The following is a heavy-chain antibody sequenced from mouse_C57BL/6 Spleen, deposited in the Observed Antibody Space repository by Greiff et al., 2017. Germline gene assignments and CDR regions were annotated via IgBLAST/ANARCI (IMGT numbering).Heavy chain of an antibody. CDR2: IDPSDSYT. CDR3: VKSFTTGVAIPPYFDY. V-gene: IGHV1-50*01. CDR1: GYTFTSYW. Sequence: QVQLQQPGAELVKPGASVKLSCKASGYTFTSYWMQWVKQRPGQGLEWIGEIDPSDSYTNYNQKFKGKATLTVDTSSSTAYMQLSRLPSEDSAVXYCVKSFTTGVAIPPYFDYWGEGTTLTVSS. D-gene: IGHD1-1*01. J-gene: IGHJ2*01.